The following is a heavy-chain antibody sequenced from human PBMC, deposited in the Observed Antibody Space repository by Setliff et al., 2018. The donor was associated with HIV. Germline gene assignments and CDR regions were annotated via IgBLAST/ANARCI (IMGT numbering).Heavy chain of an antibody. CDR3: ARQLSKSFES. Sequence: GASVKVSCKASGYTFTDYFMHWVRQAPGQGLEWMGWISPNNGDTTIPQRFRGRVTMTRDTSINTAYLELSGLRSDDTAVYFCARQLSKSFESWGQGTLVTVSS. D-gene: IGHD6-6*01. V-gene: IGHV1-2*02. CDR1: GYTFTDYF. CDR2: ISPNNGDT. J-gene: IGHJ4*02.